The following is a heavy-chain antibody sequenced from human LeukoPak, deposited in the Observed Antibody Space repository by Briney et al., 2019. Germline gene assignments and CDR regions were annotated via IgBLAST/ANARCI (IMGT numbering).Heavy chain of an antibody. Sequence: GGSLRLSCAASGFAFSIYAMSWVRQAPGKGLVWVSAISSYGHSHSTYYADSVKGRFTISRDNAKNSLYLQMNSLRAEDTALYYCARVRAHYYDSPFDYWGQGTLVTVSS. J-gene: IGHJ4*02. V-gene: IGHV3-21*04. CDR2: ISSYGHSHST. CDR3: ARVRAHYYDSPFDY. CDR1: GFAFSIYA. D-gene: IGHD3-22*01.